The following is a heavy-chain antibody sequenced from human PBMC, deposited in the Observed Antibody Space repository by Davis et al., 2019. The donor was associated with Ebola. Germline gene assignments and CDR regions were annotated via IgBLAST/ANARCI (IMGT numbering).Heavy chain of an antibody. CDR3: ALSRDGYIDT. CDR2: ISYDGSNK. Sequence: GESLKISCAASGFTLSSYGMHWVRQAPGKGLEWVAVISYDGSNKYYADSVKGRFTISRDNSKNTLYLQMSSLRAEDTAVYYCALSRDGYIDTWGQGTLVTVSS. CDR1: GFTLSSYG. D-gene: IGHD5-24*01. V-gene: IGHV3-30*03. J-gene: IGHJ4*02.